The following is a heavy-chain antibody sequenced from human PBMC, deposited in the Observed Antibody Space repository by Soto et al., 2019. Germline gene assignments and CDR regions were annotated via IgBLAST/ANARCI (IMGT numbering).Heavy chain of an antibody. CDR3: ARESRGTTHYYYYYYGMDV. D-gene: IGHD4-17*01. J-gene: IGHJ6*02. V-gene: IGHV3-53*01. CDR2: IYSGGST. CDR1: GFTVSSNY. Sequence: GGSLRLSCAASGFTVSSNYMSWVRQAPGKGLEWVSVIYSGGSTYYADSVKGRFTISRDNSKNTLYLQMNSLRAEDKAVYYCARESRGTTHYYYYYYGMDVWGQGTTVTVSS.